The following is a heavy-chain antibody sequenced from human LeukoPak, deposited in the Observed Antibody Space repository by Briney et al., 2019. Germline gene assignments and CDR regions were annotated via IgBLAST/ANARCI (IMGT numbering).Heavy chain of an antibody. CDR1: GFTFTNAW. J-gene: IGHJ4*02. CDR3: AKDGGLWVSAHWGDS. CDR2: ITTGDGNT. V-gene: IGHV3-23*01. D-gene: IGHD7-27*01. Sequence: GGSLRLSCAASGFTFTNAWMNWVRQAPGKGLKWVSTITTGDGNTYYADSVKGRFTVSRDDSKNTLYLQMNSLRAEDTAVYYCAKDGGLWVSAHWGDSWGRGTLVTVSS.